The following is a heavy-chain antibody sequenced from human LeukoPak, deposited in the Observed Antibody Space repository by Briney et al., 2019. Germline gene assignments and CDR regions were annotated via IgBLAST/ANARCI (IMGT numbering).Heavy chain of an antibody. Sequence: PGGSLRLSCAASGFTFSSYAMSWVRQTPGKGLEWVSGISDSGGATSYADSVKGRFTVSRDNSKNTLYLQMNSLRAEDTAVYYCAKREGRAFDYWGQGTLVTVSS. J-gene: IGHJ4*02. CDR2: ISDSGGAT. V-gene: IGHV3-23*01. CDR1: GFTFSSYA. CDR3: AKREGRAFDY.